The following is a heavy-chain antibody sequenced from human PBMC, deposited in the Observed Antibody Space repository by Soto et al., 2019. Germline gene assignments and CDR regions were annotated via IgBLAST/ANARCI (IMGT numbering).Heavy chain of an antibody. Sequence: PVGSLRLSCAASGFTFRTYYMIWVRQAPGKGLEWVSSISAGSSNIYYAPSVKGRFTISRDNAKNSLYLQINSLRAEGTAVYYCARQYPSSSRHFDHWGQGTLVTVSS. CDR1: GFTFRTYY. CDR2: ISAGSSNI. J-gene: IGHJ4*02. V-gene: IGHV3-21*01. D-gene: IGHD6-6*01. CDR3: ARQYPSSSRHFDH.